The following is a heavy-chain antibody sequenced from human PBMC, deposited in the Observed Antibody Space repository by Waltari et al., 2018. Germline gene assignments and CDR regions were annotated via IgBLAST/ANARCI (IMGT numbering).Heavy chain of an antibody. J-gene: IGHJ4*02. V-gene: IGHV4-39*07. CDR2: IYYSGST. CDR1: GGSISSSSYY. CDR3: ATMITGTFSLLGY. D-gene: IGHD1-20*01. Sequence: QLQLQESGPGLVKPSETLSLTCTVSGGSISSSSYYWGWLRQPPGKGLEWIGSIYYSGSTYYNPSLKSRVTISVDTSKNQFSLKLSSVTAADTAVYYCATMITGTFSLLGYWGQGTLVTVSS.